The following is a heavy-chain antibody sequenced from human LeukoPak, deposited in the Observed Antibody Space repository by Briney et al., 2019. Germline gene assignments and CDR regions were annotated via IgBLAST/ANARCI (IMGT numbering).Heavy chain of an antibody. J-gene: IGHJ4*02. CDR1: GGSISSYY. V-gene: IGHV4-59*01. CDR3: ARVVSGVASLDY. Sequence: SETLSLTCTVSGGSISSYYWSWTRQPPGKGLEWIGYIYYSGSTNYNPSLKSRVTISVDTSKNQFSLKLSSVTAADTAVYYCARVVSGVASLDYWGQGTLVTVSS. CDR2: IYYSGST. D-gene: IGHD5-12*01.